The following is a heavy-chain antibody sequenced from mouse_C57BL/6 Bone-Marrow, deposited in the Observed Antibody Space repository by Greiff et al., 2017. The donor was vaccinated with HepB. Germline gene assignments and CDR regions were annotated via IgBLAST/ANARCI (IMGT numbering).Heavy chain of an antibody. D-gene: IGHD1-1*01. CDR2: ISYDGSN. CDR1: GYSITSGDY. Sequence: EVKLMESGPGLVKPSQSLSLTCSVTGYSITSGDYWNWIRQFPGNKLEWMGYISYDGSNNYNPSLKNRISITRDTSKNQFFLKLNSVTTEDTATYYCAREATVGYFDVWGTGTTVTVSS. CDR3: AREATVGYFDV. J-gene: IGHJ1*03. V-gene: IGHV3-6*01.